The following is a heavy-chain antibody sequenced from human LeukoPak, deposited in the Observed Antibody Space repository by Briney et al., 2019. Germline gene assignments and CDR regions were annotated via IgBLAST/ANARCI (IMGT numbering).Heavy chain of an antibody. J-gene: IGHJ6*02. V-gene: IGHV3-66*01. D-gene: IGHD4-17*01. CDR2: IYSGGST. Sequence: GGSLRLSCAASGFTVSSNYMSWVRQAPGKGLEWVSVIYSGGSTYYADSVKGRFTISRDNSKNALYLQMNSLRAEDTAVYYCASTVTAPYYYYGMDVWGQGTTVTVSS. CDR1: GFTVSSNY. CDR3: ASTVTAPYYYYGMDV.